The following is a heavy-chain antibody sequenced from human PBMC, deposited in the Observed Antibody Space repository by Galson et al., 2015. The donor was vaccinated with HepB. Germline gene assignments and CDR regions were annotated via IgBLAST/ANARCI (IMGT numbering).Heavy chain of an antibody. CDR1: GFTFSSYA. V-gene: IGHV3-30*04. CDR2: ISYDGSNK. J-gene: IGHJ4*02. D-gene: IGHD5-12*01. CDR3: ARGGYSGYESDY. Sequence: SLRLSCAASGFTFSSYAMHWVRQAPGKGLEWVAVISYDGSNKYYADSVKGRFTISRDNSKNTLYLQMNSLRAEDTAVYYCARGGYSGYESDYWGQGTLVTVSS.